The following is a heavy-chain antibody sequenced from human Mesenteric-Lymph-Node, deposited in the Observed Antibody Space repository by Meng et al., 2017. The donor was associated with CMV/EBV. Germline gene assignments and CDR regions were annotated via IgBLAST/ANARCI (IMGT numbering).Heavy chain of an antibody. D-gene: IGHD3-22*01. CDR1: GFAFSNYC. V-gene: IGHV3-74*01. CDR2: INGDGSTT. CDR3: ASDYYDDSGYGH. J-gene: IGHJ4*02. Sequence: GESLKISCAASGFAFSNYCMNWVRQVPGKGLVWVSNINGDGSTTGYADAVKGRFTISRDNAKNSLYLQMNSLRAEDTAVYYCASDYYDDSGYGHWGQGTLVTVSS.